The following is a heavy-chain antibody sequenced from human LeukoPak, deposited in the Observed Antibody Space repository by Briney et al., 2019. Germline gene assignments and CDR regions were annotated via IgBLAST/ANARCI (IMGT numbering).Heavy chain of an antibody. V-gene: IGHV7-4-1*02. J-gene: IGHJ6*03. CDR3: ARGSTMNMDV. CDR2: INTNTGNP. Sequence: GASVKVSCKASGYTFTGYYMHWVRQAPGQGLEWMGWINTNTGNPTYAQGFTGRFVFSLDTSVSTAYLQISSLKAEDTAVYYCARGSTMNMDVWGKGTTVTVSS. CDR1: GYTFTGYY. D-gene: IGHD2-2*01.